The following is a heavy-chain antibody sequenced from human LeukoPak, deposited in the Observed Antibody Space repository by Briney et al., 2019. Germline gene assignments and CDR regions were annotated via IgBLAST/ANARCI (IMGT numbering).Heavy chain of an antibody. CDR1: GGSISNYY. D-gene: IGHD3-10*01. J-gene: IGHJ4*02. V-gene: IGHV4-4*07. Sequence: PSETLSLTCTVSGGSISNYYWSWVRQPAGKGLEWVGHVFTSGTTNYNPSLKSRVTMSIDTSKNQFSLKLSSVTAADTAVYYCARTRYGSGSYTFLDYWGQGTLVTVSS. CDR3: ARTRYGSGSYTFLDY. CDR2: VFTSGTT.